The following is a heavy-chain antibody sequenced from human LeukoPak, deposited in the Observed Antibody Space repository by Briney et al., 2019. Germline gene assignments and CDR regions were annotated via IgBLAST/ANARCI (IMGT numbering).Heavy chain of an antibody. D-gene: IGHD1-26*01. Sequence: TSETLSLTCTVSGDSISTSNSYWGWIRQPPGKGLEWIGSIYYSGNTYYNPSLKSRVTISMDKSKNQLSLRLNSVTAADTAIYYCVRGGTYYLPYWGQGILVTVSS. V-gene: IGHV4-39*07. J-gene: IGHJ4*02. CDR2: IYYSGNT. CDR1: GDSISTSNSY. CDR3: VRGGTYYLPY.